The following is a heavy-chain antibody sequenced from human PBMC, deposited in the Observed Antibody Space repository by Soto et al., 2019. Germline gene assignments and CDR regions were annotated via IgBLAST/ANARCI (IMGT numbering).Heavy chain of an antibody. CDR3: ARGTSNWFYYFDY. D-gene: IGHD6-13*01. V-gene: IGHV4-31*03. Sequence: PSETLSLTCTVSGGSISSGGYYWSWIRQHPGKGLEWIGYVYYCGSTYYNPSLKSRVTISVDTSKNQFSLKLSFVTVADTAVYYCARGTSNWFYYFDYWGQGTLVTVSS. CDR1: GGSISSGGYY. J-gene: IGHJ4*02. CDR2: VYYCGST.